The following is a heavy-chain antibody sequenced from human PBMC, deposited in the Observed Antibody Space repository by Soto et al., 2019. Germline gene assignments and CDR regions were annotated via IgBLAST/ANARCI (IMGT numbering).Heavy chain of an antibody. CDR3: ASPSGSNYYYYYMDV. CDR1: GGTFSSYT. CDR2: IIPILGIA. D-gene: IGHD3-3*01. V-gene: IGHV1-69*02. J-gene: IGHJ6*03. Sequence: SVKVSCKASGGTFSSYTISWVRQAPGQGLEWMGRIIPILGIANYAQKFQGRVTITADKSTSTAYMELSSLRSEDTAVYYCASPSGSNYYYYYMDVWGKGTTVTVSS.